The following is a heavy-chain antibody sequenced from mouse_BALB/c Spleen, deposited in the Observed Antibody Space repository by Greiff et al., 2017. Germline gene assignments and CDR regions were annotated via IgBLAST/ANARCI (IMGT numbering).Heavy chain of an antibody. CDR3: ARQCYGSSYDYAMDY. CDR1: GFTFSSYG. V-gene: IGHV5-6*01. J-gene: IGHJ4*01. Sequence: EVHLVESGGDLVKPGGSLKLSCAASGFTFSSYGMSWVRQTPDKRLEWVATISSGGSYTYYPDSVKGRFTISRDNAKNTLYLQMSSLKSEDTAMYYCARQCYGSSYDYAMDYWGQGTSVTVSA. D-gene: IGHD1-1*01. CDR2: ISSGGSYT.